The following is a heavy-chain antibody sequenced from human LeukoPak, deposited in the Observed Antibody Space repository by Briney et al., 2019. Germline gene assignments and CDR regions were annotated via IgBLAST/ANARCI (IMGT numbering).Heavy chain of an antibody. CDR1: GGSIRGYY. J-gene: IGHJ5*02. D-gene: IGHD4-11*01. CDR3: VRDHGVTTVLNWFDP. Sequence: SETLSLTCTVSGGSIRGYYWSWIRQPAGKGLEWIGRIYSSGNTNYNPSLKSRVTMSEDTSKNQFSLKLSSVTAADTAVYYCVRDHGVTTVLNWFDPWGQGTLVTVSS. V-gene: IGHV4-4*07. CDR2: IYSSGNT.